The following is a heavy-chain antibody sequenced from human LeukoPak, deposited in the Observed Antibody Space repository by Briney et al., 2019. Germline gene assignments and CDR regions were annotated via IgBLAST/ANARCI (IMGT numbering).Heavy chain of an antibody. D-gene: IGHD4-17*01. V-gene: IGHV1-2*02. Sequence: GASVKVSCKASGYTFTDYYVHWVRQAPGQGLEWMGWINPNSGGTNYAQKFQGRVTMTRNTSISTAYMELSSLRSEDTAVYYCARSTATTEGDFDYWGQGTLVTVSS. J-gene: IGHJ4*02. CDR3: ARSTATTEGDFDY. CDR2: INPNSGGT. CDR1: GYTFTDYY.